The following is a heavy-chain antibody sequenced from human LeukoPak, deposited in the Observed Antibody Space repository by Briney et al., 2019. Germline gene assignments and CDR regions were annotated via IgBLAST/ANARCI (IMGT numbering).Heavy chain of an antibody. J-gene: IGHJ4*02. V-gene: IGHV3-20*04. CDR2: INWNGGST. Sequence: PGGSLRLSCAASGLTFDDYGMSWVRQAPGKGLEWVSGINWNGGSTGYADSVKVRFTISRDNAKNSLYLQMNSLRAEDTALYYCARDHRPGYSYGSPGYWGQGTLVTVSS. CDR3: ARDHRPGYSYGSPGY. D-gene: IGHD5-18*01. CDR1: GLTFDDYG.